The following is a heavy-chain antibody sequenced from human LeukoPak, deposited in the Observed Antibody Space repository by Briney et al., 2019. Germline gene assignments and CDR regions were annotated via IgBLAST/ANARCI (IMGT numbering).Heavy chain of an antibody. V-gene: IGHV3-23*01. J-gene: IGHJ4*02. Sequence: GGSLKLSCAASGLTFSSYAMSWVRQAPGKGLEWVSAISDSGTTTYYADSVKGRFTISRDNSQNTLYLQMNSPRAEDTAVYYCATRWTYEYWGQGTLVTVSS. CDR1: GLTFSSYA. CDR3: ATRWTYEY. CDR2: ISDSGTTT. D-gene: IGHD3-3*01.